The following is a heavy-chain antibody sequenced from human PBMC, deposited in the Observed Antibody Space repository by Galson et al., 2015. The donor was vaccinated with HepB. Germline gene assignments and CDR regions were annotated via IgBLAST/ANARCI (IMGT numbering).Heavy chain of an antibody. Sequence: PALVKPTQILTLTCTFSGFSLSTSGVSVGWIRQPPGKALEWLALIYWNDDKRYSPFLRSRLTITKDTSRNQVVLIMTNMDPVDTATYFCTHSAERYYDSGGYPLSNTFDMWGQGTVVTVSS. CDR3: THSAERYYDSGGYPLSNTFDM. CDR2: IYWNDDK. CDR1: GFSLSTSGVS. D-gene: IGHD3-22*01. J-gene: IGHJ3*02. V-gene: IGHV2-5*01.